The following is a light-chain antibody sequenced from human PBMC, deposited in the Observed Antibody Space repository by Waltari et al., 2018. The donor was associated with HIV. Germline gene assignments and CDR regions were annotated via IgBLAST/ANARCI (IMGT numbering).Light chain of an antibody. Sequence: DIALTQSPDSLTVSLGERATIHCMSRHNLLYASNNKNFLAWYQPKRGHPPKLLINWASTRESGVPDRFSGSGSETGFTLTISSLQAEDVAIYYCHQYYSIPRTFGQGTKLEI. V-gene: IGKV4-1*01. CDR3: HQYYSIPRT. CDR2: WAS. CDR1: HNLLYASNNKNF. J-gene: IGKJ1*01.